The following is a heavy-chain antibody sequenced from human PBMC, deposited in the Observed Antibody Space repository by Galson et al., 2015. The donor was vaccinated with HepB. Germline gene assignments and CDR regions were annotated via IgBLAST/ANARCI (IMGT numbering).Heavy chain of an antibody. CDR1: EFTFSSYA. CDR3: VKDRVIAVAGTKNLDY. Sequence: SLRLSCAASEFTFSSYAMHWVRQAPGKGLEYVSAISSNGGSTYYADSVKGRFTISRDNSKNTLYLQMSSLRAEDTAVYYCVKDRVIAVAGTKNLDYWGQGTLVTVSS. J-gene: IGHJ4*02. CDR2: ISSNGGST. D-gene: IGHD6-19*01. V-gene: IGHV3-64D*06.